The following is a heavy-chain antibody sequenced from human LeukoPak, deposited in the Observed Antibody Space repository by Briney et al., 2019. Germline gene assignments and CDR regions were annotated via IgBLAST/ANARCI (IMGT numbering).Heavy chain of an antibody. Sequence: PGGSLRLSCAASGFTFSTYAVHWVRQAPGKGLEWVSVISFDGNNKYYADSVKGRFTISRDNSKNTLSLQMNSLKTEDTAVYYCAKEGTPHVSTWYDLWGQGTQVIVSS. D-gene: IGHD3-10*01. CDR3: AKEGTPHVSTWYDL. J-gene: IGHJ5*02. CDR2: ISFDGNNK. V-gene: IGHV3-30-3*01. CDR1: GFTFSTYA.